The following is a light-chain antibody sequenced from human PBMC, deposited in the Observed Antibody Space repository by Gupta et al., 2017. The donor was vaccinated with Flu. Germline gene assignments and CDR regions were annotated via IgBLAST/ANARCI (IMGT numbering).Light chain of an antibody. CDR1: SSNIGSNT. CDR3: AAWDDRLDVVV. Sequence: QSVLTQPPSAPGTPGQRVSISCSGSSSNIGSNTVSWYQYPPGAAPILLIIADSQRPSGVPDRFSGSKSGTSASLAISDLQSEDESDYYCAAWDDRLDVVVFGGGTRLTVL. V-gene: IGLV1-44*01. CDR2: ADS. J-gene: IGLJ2*01.